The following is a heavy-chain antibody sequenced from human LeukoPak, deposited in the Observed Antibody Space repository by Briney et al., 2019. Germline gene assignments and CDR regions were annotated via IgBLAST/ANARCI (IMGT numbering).Heavy chain of an antibody. CDR2: INHSGST. CDR3: ARGKRGYSYANDY. D-gene: IGHD5-18*01. J-gene: IGHJ4*02. Sequence: GSLRLSCAASGFTFSTYWMSWARQAPGKGLEWIGEINHSGSTNYNPSLKSRVTISVDTSKNQFSLKLSSVTAADTAVYYCARGKRGYSYANDYWGQGTLVTVSS. V-gene: IGHV4-34*01. CDR1: GFTFSTYW.